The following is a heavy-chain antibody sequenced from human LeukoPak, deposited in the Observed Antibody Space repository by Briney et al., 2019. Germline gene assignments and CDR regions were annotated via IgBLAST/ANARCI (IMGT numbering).Heavy chain of an antibody. D-gene: IGHD5-24*01. Sequence: GASVKVSCKASGYTFTSYGISWVRQAPGQGLEWMGWISAYNGNTNYAQKLQGRVTMTTDTSTSTAYMELRSLRSDDTAVYYCARLGLEMATILTLHWYFDLWGRGTLVTVSS. CDR1: GYTFTSYG. CDR3: ARLGLEMATILTLHWYFDL. J-gene: IGHJ2*01. V-gene: IGHV1-18*01. CDR2: ISAYNGNT.